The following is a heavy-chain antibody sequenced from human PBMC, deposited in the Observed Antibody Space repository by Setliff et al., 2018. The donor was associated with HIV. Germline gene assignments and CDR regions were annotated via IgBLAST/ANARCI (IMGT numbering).Heavy chain of an antibody. CDR1: GGSISGSNYY. Sequence: SETLSLTCTVSGGSISGSNYYWGWIRQPPGKGLEWVGSIYYSGSTNYNPSLKSRVTISVDTSKNQFSLKLSSVTAADTAVYYCARLGIMITFGGVSDDYWGQGTLVTVSS. D-gene: IGHD3-16*01. V-gene: IGHV4-39*07. CDR2: IYYSGST. CDR3: ARLGIMITFGGVSDDY. J-gene: IGHJ4*02.